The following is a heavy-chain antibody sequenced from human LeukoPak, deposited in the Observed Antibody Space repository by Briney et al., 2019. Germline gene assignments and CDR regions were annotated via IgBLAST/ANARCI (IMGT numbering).Heavy chain of an antibody. D-gene: IGHD3-22*01. Sequence: GESLKISCQGSGYSFTNYWIGWVRQMPGKGLEWMGLIYPDDFDTTYSPSFQGQVSISADKSISTAYLQWSSLKTSDTAMYYCVRRASYYDGLDYWGQGTLVTVSS. CDR1: GYSFTNYW. V-gene: IGHV5-51*01. CDR2: IYPDDFDT. J-gene: IGHJ4*02. CDR3: VRRASYYDGLDY.